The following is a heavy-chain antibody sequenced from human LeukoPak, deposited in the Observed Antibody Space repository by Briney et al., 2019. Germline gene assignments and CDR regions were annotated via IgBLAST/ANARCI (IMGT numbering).Heavy chain of an antibody. J-gene: IGHJ6*03. CDR3: ARDQAYYDFWSGYSYYYYMDV. CDR1: GFTFSSYS. Sequence: PGGSLRLSCAASGFTFSSYSMNWVRQAPGKGLEWVSSISSSSSYIYYADSVKGRFTISRDNAKNSLYLQMNSLRAEDTAVYYCARDQAYYDFWSGYSYYYYMDVWGKGTTVTVSS. V-gene: IGHV3-21*01. CDR2: ISSSSSYI. D-gene: IGHD3-3*01.